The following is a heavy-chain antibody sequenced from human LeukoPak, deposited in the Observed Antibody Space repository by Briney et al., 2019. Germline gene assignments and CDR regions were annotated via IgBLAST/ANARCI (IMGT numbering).Heavy chain of an antibody. CDR1: GGSIRSYY. CDR3: ARSFPRYFDL. J-gene: IGHJ2*01. Sequence: SETLSLTCTVSGGSIRSYYWSWIRQPPGKGLEWIGYIYYSGSTNYNPSLKSRVTISVDTSKNQFSLKLSSVTAADTAVYYCARSFPRYFDLWGRGILVTVSS. V-gene: IGHV4-59*01. CDR2: IYYSGST.